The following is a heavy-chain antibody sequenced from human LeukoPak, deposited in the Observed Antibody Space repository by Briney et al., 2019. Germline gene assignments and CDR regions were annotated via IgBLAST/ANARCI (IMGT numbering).Heavy chain of an antibody. CDR2: IIPILGIA. D-gene: IGHD2-15*01. Sequence: GASVKVSCKASGGTFSSYAISWVRQAPGQGLEWMGRIIPILGIANYAQKFQGRVTITADKSTSTAYIELSSLRSEDTAVYYRARAAPLGYCSGGSCLGAEYFQHWGQGTLVTVSS. V-gene: IGHV1-69*04. CDR1: GGTFSSYA. J-gene: IGHJ1*01. CDR3: ARAAPLGYCSGGSCLGAEYFQH.